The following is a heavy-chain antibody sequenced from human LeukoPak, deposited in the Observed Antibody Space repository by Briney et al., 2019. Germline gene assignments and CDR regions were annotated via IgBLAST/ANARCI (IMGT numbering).Heavy chain of an antibody. CDR2: INHSGST. CDR1: GGSFSGYY. D-gene: IGHD3-16*02. Sequence: SETLSLTCAVYGGSFSGYYWSWIRQPSGKGLEWIGEINHSGSTNYNPSLKSRVTISVDTSKNQFSLKLSSATAADTAVYYCARGRYYDYVWGSYRQRYFDYWGQGTLVTVSS. CDR3: ARGRYYDYVWGSYRQRYFDY. V-gene: IGHV4-34*01. J-gene: IGHJ4*02.